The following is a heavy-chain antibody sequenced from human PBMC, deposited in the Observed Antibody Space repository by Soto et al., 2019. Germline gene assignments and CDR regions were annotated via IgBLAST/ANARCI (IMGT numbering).Heavy chain of an antibody. CDR2: ISISSGTK. CDR3: ARDSGHHYDRFDV. D-gene: IGHD3-22*01. V-gene: IGHV3-48*02. J-gene: IGHJ3*01. Sequence: PGGSLRLSSAASGCTVSSNYMSWVRQDPGKGLEWVSYISISSGTKYADSVKGRFTLSRDNAKNALYLQMNSLRDEDTAVYYCARDSGHHYDRFDVWGQGTMVTVSS. CDR1: GCTVSSNY.